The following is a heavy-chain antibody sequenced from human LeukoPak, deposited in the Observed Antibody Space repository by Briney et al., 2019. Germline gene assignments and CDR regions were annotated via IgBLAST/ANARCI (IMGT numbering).Heavy chain of an antibody. D-gene: IGHD6-13*01. CDR2: ISSSAGAI. CDR1: GFRFSDFE. CDR3: VRGSGSSLHEENWYDP. V-gene: IGHV3-48*03. Sequence: GGSLRLSCEGSGFRFSDFELSWVRQVPGQGLEWIAYISSSAGAIYHQYSVKGRFTISRDNVNNKLFLQMNNLRVDDTAVYYCVRGSGSSLHEENWYDPWGQGTLVTVSS. J-gene: IGHJ5*02.